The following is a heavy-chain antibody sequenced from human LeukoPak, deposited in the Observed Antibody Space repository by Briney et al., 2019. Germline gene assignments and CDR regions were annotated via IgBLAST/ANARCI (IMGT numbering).Heavy chain of an antibody. V-gene: IGHV1-69*13. D-gene: IGHD6-13*01. J-gene: IGHJ3*02. CDR1: GGAFSNYA. Sequence: SVKVSCKASGGAFSNYAISWVRQAPGQGLEWMGGIIPTFGSPNYARNFRDRVTITADESTDTAYMELSSLRSEDAAVYYCARGQRQQLAPGSALNIWGQGTLVTVSS. CDR3: ARGQRQQLAPGSALNI. CDR2: IIPTFGSP.